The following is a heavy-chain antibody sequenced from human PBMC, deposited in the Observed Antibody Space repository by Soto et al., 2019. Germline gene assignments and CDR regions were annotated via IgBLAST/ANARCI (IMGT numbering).Heavy chain of an antibody. V-gene: IGHV1-69*06. CDR2: IIPIFGTA. J-gene: IGHJ6*02. CDR3: ARGTGGNSVFYYYGMDV. CDR1: GGTFSSYA. Sequence: SVKVSCKASGGTFSSYAISWVRQAPGQGLEWMGGIIPIFGTANYAQKFQGRVTITADKSTSTAYMELSSLRSEDTAVYYCARGTGGNSVFYYYGMDVWGQGTTVTVSS. D-gene: IGHD2-21*02.